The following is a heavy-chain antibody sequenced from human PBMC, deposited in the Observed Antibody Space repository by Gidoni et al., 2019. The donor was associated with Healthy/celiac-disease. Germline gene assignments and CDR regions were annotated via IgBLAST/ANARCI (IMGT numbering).Heavy chain of an antibody. D-gene: IGHD2-15*01. J-gene: IGHJ4*02. CDR2: IYPGDSDT. CDR3: ARHVVAAAFDY. Sequence: EVPLVQSGASVKKPGESLNLSCTGSGYSFPSYWIGWVRQMPGKGLEWMGIIYPGDSDTRYSPSFQGQVTISADKSISTAYLQWSSLKASDTAMYYCARHVVAAAFDYWGQGTLVTVSS. CDR1: GYSFPSYW. V-gene: IGHV5-51*01.